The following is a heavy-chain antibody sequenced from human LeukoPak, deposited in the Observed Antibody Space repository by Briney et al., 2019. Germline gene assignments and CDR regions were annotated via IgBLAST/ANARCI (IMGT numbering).Heavy chain of an antibody. CDR1: GFTFSSYS. CDR2: IGSGSNYI. CDR3: ARDFGQQLLGKYYYYG. Sequence: GGSLRLSCAASGFTFSSYSMNWVRRAPGKGLEWVSSIGSGSNYIDYADSVKGRFTISRDNAKNSLSLQMNSLRAEDTAVYYCARDFGQQLLGKYYYYG. J-gene: IGHJ6*01. V-gene: IGHV3-21*01. D-gene: IGHD6-13*01.